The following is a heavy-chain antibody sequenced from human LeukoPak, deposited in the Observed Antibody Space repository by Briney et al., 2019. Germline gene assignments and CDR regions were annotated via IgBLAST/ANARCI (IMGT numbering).Heavy chain of an antibody. D-gene: IGHD4-11*01. V-gene: IGHV3-23*01. J-gene: IGHJ4*02. CDR1: GFTFSNHA. Sequence: GGSLRLSCAASGFTFSNHAMTWLRQAPGKGLEWVSGISDNGGRTFYADSVKGRFTISRDNSKNTVYLQMNGLRADDTAIYYCVKDPPRTTTGYFDIWGQGTLVTVSS. CDR2: ISDNGGRT. CDR3: VKDPPRTTTGYFDI.